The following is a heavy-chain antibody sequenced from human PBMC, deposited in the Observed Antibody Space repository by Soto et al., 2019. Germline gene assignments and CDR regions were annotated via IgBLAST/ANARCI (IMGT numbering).Heavy chain of an antibody. CDR3: AEDGIRGELPVSAFLLNRSSDL. J-gene: IGHJ2*01. Sequence: GKGFGWIGSIYYSGSTYYNPSLKSRVTISVDTSKNQFSLKLSSVTAADTFFFFQAEDGIRGELPVSAFLLNRSSDL. D-gene: IGHD1-26*01. V-gene: IGHV4-39*01. CDR2: IYYSGST.